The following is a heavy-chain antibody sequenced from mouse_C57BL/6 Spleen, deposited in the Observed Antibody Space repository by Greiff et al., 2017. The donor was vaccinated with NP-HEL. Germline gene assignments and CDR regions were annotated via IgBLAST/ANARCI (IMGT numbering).Heavy chain of an antibody. J-gene: IGHJ3*01. D-gene: IGHD2-1*01. V-gene: IGHV1-72*01. Sequence: QVQLKQPGAELVKPGASVKLSCKASGYTFTSYWMHWVKQRPGRGLEWIGRIDPNSGGTKYNEKFKSKATLTVDKPSSTAYMQLSSLTSEDCAVYYCAGYGNPWFAYWGQGTLVTVSA. CDR3: AGYGNPWFAY. CDR1: GYTFTSYW. CDR2: IDPNSGGT.